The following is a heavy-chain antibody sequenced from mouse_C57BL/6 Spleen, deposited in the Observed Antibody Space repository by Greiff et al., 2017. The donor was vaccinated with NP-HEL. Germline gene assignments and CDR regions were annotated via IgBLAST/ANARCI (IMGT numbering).Heavy chain of an antibody. J-gene: IGHJ2*01. CDR3: ARSDYYGSSLYYFDY. V-gene: IGHV1-19*01. CDR2: INPYNGGT. D-gene: IGHD1-1*01. Sequence: VQLQQSGPVLVKPGASVKMSCKASGYTFTDYYMNWVKQSHGKSLEWIGVINPYNGGTSYNQKFKGKATLTVDKSSSTAYMELNSLTSEDSAVYYCARSDYYGSSLYYFDYWGQGTTLTVSS. CDR1: GYTFTDYY.